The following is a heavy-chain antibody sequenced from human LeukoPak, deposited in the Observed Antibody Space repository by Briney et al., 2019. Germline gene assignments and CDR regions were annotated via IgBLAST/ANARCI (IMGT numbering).Heavy chain of an antibody. Sequence: GGSLRLSCAASGFTFSSYSMNWVRQAPGKGLEWVSSISSSSSSIKYGDSGNGRFNNSRDNAKNSLYLQMNSLRAEDTAVYYCATEDDYGDAGVDYWGQGTLVTVSS. CDR2: ISSSSSSI. CDR3: ATEDDYGDAGVDY. D-gene: IGHD4-17*01. J-gene: IGHJ4*02. V-gene: IGHV3-21*01. CDR1: GFTFSSYS.